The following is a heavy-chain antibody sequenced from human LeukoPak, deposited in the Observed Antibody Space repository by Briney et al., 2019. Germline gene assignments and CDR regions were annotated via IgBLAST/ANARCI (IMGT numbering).Heavy chain of an antibody. J-gene: IGHJ4*02. V-gene: IGHV3-23*01. Sequence: TGGSLRLSCVASGFSFSNSAMTWVRQAPGRGLEWVSAIGDNGGSTYYADAVKGRLTISRDNSKNTLYLQMNSLRAEDTAVYYCAKRYYYGYWGQGTLVTVSS. CDR1: GFSFSNSA. CDR3: AKRYYYGY. CDR2: IGDNGGST.